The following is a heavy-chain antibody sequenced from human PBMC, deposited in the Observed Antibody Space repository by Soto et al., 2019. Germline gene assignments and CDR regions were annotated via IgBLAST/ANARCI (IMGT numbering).Heavy chain of an antibody. D-gene: IGHD6-6*01. V-gene: IGHV1-2*02. CDR3: ARGYSSSSGDY. CDR1: GYTFNRYY. CDR2: ISPHTGGT. J-gene: IGHJ4*02. Sequence: ASVKVSCKASGYTFNRYYMHWVRQAPGPGLEWMGWISPHTGGTTYAQKFQGRVTMTRDTSVSTAFMELSSLRSEDTAVYYCARGYSSSSGDYWGQGTLVTVS.